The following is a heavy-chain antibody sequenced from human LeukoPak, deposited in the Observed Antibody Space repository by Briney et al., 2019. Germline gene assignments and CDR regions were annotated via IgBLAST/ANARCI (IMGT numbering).Heavy chain of an antibody. CDR1: GYSFPSYW. CDR3: ARSGRLGYCSGGSCFRWDY. D-gene: IGHD2-15*01. J-gene: IGHJ4*02. Sequence: RGESLKISCKCSGYSFPSYWIGWVRQMPGKGLEWMGIIYPGDSDTRYSPSFQGQVTLSADKSISTAYLQWSRVKASDTAMYYCARSGRLGYCSGGSCFRWDYWGQGTLVTVSS. CDR2: IYPGDSDT. V-gene: IGHV5-51*01.